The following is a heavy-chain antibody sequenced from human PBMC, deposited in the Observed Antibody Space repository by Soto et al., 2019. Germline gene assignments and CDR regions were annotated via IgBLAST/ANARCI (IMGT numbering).Heavy chain of an antibody. CDR1: GYTFTSYY. J-gene: IGHJ5*02. Sequence: QVQLVQSGAEVKKPGASVKVSCKASGYTFTSYYMHWVRQAPGQGLEWMGIINPSGGSTSYAQKFQGRVTMTRDTSTSTVYMELSSLRSEDTAVYYCARALVAIEDYGEPSNWFDPWGQGTLVTVSS. D-gene: IGHD4-17*01. V-gene: IGHV1-46*01. CDR3: ARALVAIEDYGEPSNWFDP. CDR2: INPSGGST.